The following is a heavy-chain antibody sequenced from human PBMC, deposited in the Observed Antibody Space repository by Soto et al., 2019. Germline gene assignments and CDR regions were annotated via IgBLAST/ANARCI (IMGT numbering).Heavy chain of an antibody. Sequence: GGSLRLSCAASGFTFSSYEMNWVRQAPGKGLKWVSYISSSGITTYYADSLKGRFTISRDNAKNSLYLQMNGLRPEDTAVYYCAKDLSRWPHYAFDSWGQGTLVTVSS. J-gene: IGHJ5*01. CDR2: ISSSGITT. V-gene: IGHV3-48*03. CDR1: GFTFSSYE. D-gene: IGHD4-17*01. CDR3: AKDLSRWPHYAFDS.